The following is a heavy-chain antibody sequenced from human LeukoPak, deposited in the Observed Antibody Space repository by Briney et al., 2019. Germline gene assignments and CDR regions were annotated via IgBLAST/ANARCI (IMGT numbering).Heavy chain of an antibody. J-gene: IGHJ4*02. D-gene: IGHD6-13*01. Sequence: GGSLRLSCAASGFTFSSYSMNWVRQAPGKGLEWVSSISSSSSYIYYADSVKGRFTISRDNSKNTLYLQMNSLRAEDTAVYYCARGHGSSWYSLDYWGQGTLVTVSS. CDR1: GFTFSSYS. CDR2: ISSSSSYI. CDR3: ARGHGSSWYSLDY. V-gene: IGHV3-21*01.